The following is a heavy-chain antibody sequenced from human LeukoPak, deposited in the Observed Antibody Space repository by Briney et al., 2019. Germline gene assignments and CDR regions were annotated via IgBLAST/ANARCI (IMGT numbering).Heavy chain of an antibody. Sequence: GGSLRLSCAASGFTSSNAWMSWVRQAPGKGLEWVGRIKSKTDGGTTDYAAPVKGRFTISRDDSKNTLYLQMNSLKTEDTAVYYCTTGPSIAAHYFDYWGQGTLVTVSS. CDR2: IKSKTDGGTT. V-gene: IGHV3-15*01. J-gene: IGHJ4*02. CDR3: TTGPSIAAHYFDY. D-gene: IGHD6-6*01. CDR1: GFTSSNAW.